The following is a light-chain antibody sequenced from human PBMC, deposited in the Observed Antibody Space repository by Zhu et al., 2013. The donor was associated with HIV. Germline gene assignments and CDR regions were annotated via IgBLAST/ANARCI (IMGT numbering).Light chain of an antibody. CDR1: QDIRNH. CDR2: TAS. V-gene: IGKV1-8*01. CDR3: QQYYSYPFT. Sequence: IQMTQSPSSLSASIGDTVTITCRASQDIRNHLAWYQQTPGKAPKLLIYTASTLQSGVPSRFSVSGSGTDFTLTISCLQSEDFATYYCQQYYSYPFTFGPGTKVDIK. J-gene: IGKJ3*01.